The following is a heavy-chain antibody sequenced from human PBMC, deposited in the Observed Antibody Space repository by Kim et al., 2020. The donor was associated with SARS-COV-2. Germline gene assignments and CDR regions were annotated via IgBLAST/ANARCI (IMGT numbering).Heavy chain of an antibody. D-gene: IGHD6-19*01. CDR2: INHSGST. CDR1: GDSFSDYY. J-gene: IGHJ4*02. CDR3: TRGPAGSGWSFDF. V-gene: IGHV4-34*01. Sequence: SETLSLTCAVYGDSFSDYYWTWIRQPPGEGLEWIGEINHSGSTKYNPSLKSRVTISADRSRNQFSLIVKSVTAADTAVYYCTRGPAGSGWSFDFWGQGNL.